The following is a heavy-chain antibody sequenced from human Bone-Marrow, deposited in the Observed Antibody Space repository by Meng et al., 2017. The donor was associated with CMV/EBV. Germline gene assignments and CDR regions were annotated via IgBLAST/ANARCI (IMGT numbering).Heavy chain of an antibody. CDR2: IIPILGIA. J-gene: IGHJ6*02. CDR3: ARVLVGYYYGMDV. V-gene: IGHV1-69*04. CDR1: GYTFTSYY. Sequence: SVKVSCKASGYTFTSYYMHWVRQAPGQGLEWMGRIIPILGIANYAQKFQGRVTITADKSTSTAYMELSSLRSEDTAVYYCARVLVGYYYGMDVWGQGTTVTVSS.